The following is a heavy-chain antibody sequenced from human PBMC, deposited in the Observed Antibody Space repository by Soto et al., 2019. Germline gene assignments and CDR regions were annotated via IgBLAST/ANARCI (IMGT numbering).Heavy chain of an antibody. V-gene: IGHV4-30-4*01. Sequence: QVQPQESGPGLVKPSQTLSLTCTVSGGSISSGDYYWSWIRQPPGKGLEWIGYIYHSGSAYYNPSLKSRVTISVDMSKNQFSLKLSSVTAADTAMYYCARVSGTTDAFDIWGQGTMVTVSS. CDR3: ARVSGTTDAFDI. J-gene: IGHJ3*02. CDR2: IYHSGSA. CDR1: GGSISSGDYY. D-gene: IGHD4-17*01.